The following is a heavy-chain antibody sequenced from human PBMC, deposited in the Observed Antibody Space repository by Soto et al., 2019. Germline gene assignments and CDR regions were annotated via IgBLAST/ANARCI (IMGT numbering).Heavy chain of an antibody. D-gene: IGHD3-22*01. J-gene: IGHJ5*02. CDR2: IYHTGNA. Sequence: PSETLSLTCSVSGDSISNSRFYWAWIRQPPGEGLEWIGSIYHTGNAYYNPSHKSRVTIFVDTSKNQFSLKLTSVTAADTALYYCARDYFDSSDYTTNWFDPWGQGALVT. CDR3: ARDYFDSSDYTTNWFDP. CDR1: GDSISNSRFY. V-gene: IGHV4-39*01.